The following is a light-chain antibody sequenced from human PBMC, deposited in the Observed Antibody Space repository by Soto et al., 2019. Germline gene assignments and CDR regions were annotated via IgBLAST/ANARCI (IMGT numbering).Light chain of an antibody. J-gene: IGKJ4*01. CDR3: QQGFTTLLS. V-gene: IGKV1-39*01. CDR1: QDILSY. CDR2: GSS. Sequence: DVQMTQSPSSLSASLGDRVTITCRASQDILSYLNWYQQKPWKAPKLLISGSSTLQNGVPSRFIGRGSGTEFTLAITSLQPEDVATYYCQQGFTTLLSFGGGTKLEI.